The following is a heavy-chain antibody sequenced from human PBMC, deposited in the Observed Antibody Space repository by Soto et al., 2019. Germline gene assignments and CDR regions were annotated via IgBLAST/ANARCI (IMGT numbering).Heavy chain of an antibody. CDR1: GFTFSSSA. D-gene: IGHD1-20*01. CDR2: ISSTTNYI. J-gene: IGHJ4*01. Sequence: PGGSLRLSCSASGFTFSSSAMGWVRQAPGKGLEWVSSISSTTNYIYYGDSMKGRFTISRDNAKNSLYLEMNSLRAEDTAVYYCAGECGDLNSNVDYWGQGTLVTVSS. V-gene: IGHV3-21*06. CDR3: AGECGDLNSNVDY.